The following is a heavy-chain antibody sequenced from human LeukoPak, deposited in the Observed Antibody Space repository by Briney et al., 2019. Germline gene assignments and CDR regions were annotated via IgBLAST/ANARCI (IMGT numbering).Heavy chain of an antibody. CDR3: ARYYYPLSGYFDY. D-gene: IGHD3-10*01. J-gene: IGHJ4*02. Sequence: SQTLSLTCAVCRGSISSGGYSGRWIRRPPGEGLEWIGYISHTASTDYTPSLKSRLTIPVDRSKNQFSLKLSSVTAADTAASYSARYYYPLSGYFDYWGQGTLVTVPS. CDR1: RGSISSGGYS. CDR2: ISHTAST. V-gene: IGHV4-30-2*01.